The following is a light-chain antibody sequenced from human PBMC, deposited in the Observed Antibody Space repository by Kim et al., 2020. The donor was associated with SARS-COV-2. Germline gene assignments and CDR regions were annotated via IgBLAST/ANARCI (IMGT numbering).Light chain of an antibody. V-gene: IGKV3-11*01. Sequence: EIVLTQSPATLSLSPGERATLSCRASQSVSSYLAWYQQKPGQAPRLLISDASNRATGIPARFSGSGSGTDFTLTISSLEPEDFAVYYCQQRSIWPLTFGGGTKVDIK. CDR2: DAS. J-gene: IGKJ4*01. CDR1: QSVSSY. CDR3: QQRSIWPLT.